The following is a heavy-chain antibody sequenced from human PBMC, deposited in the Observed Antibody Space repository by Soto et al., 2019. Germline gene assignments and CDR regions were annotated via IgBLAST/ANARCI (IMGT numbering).Heavy chain of an antibody. V-gene: IGHV4-59*02. Sequence: QVQLQESGPGLVKPSETLSLSCTVSGDSVSSYYGSWIRQLPGRGLEWIGYIYISGNTNYNPSLKSRVTISRDTSKNQFSLNLKSVTAADTAVYYCARGVLRYYHYGMDVWGQGTTVTVSS. CDR3: ARGVLRYYHYGMDV. CDR2: IYISGNT. CDR1: GDSVSSYY. J-gene: IGHJ6*02.